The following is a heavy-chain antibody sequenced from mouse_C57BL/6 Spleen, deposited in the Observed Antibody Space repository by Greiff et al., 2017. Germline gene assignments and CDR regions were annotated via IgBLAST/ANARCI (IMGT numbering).Heavy chain of an antibody. D-gene: IGHD1-1*01. CDR3: ARGYYGSSLYYFDY. V-gene: IGHV1-42*01. J-gene: IGHJ2*01. CDR2: INPSTGGT. CDR1: GYSFTGYY. Sequence: VQLQQSGPELVKPGASVKISCKASGYSFTGYYMNWVKQSPEKSLEWIGEINPSTGGTTYNQKFKAKATLTVDKSSSTAYMQLKSLTSEDSAVYYCARGYYGSSLYYFDYWGQGTTLTVSS.